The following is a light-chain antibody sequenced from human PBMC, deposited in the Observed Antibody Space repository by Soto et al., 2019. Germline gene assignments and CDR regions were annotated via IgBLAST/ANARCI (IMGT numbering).Light chain of an antibody. CDR2: DVS. CDR3: SSYTSSSTQV. Sequence: QSALTQPASVSGSPGQSITISCTGTSSDVGGYNYVSWYQQHPGKAPKLMIYDVSNRPSGVSNRFSGSKSGNTASLTISGLQAGDEGDYYCSSYTSSSTQVFGTGTKVTVL. CDR1: SSDVGGYNY. V-gene: IGLV2-14*01. J-gene: IGLJ1*01.